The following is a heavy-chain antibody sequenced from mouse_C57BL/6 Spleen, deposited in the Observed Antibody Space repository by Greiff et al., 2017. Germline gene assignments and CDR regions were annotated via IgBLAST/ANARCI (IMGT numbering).Heavy chain of an antibody. CDR3: ARSARLITTVVADWYFDV. Sequence: QVQLQQPGAELVKPGASVKLSCKASGYTFTSYWMQWVKQRPGQGLEWIGEIDPSDSYTNYNQKFKGKATLTVDTSSSPAYMQLSSLTSEDSAVYYCARSARLITTVVADWYFDVWGTGTTVTVSS. CDR1: GYTFTSYW. V-gene: IGHV1-50*01. J-gene: IGHJ1*03. CDR2: IDPSDSYT. D-gene: IGHD1-1*01.